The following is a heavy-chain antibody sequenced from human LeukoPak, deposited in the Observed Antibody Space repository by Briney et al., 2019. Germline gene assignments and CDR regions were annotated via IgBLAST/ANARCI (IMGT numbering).Heavy chain of an antibody. Sequence: GGSLRLSCGASGFTFSNYAMSWVRQAPGKGLESVSVISGTGAYTYYADSVKGRVTISRDNSKNTLYLQMNSLRAEDTTVYYCAKGHSDYGTGFDLWGRGTLVTVSS. J-gene: IGHJ4*02. D-gene: IGHD4-17*01. V-gene: IGHV3-23*01. CDR2: ISGTGAYT. CDR1: GFTFSNYA. CDR3: AKGHSDYGTGFDL.